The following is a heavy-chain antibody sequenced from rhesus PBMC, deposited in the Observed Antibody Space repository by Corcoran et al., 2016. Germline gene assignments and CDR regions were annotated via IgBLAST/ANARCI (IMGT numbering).Heavy chain of an antibody. V-gene: IGHV2-174*01. J-gene: IGHJ4*01. CDR3: ARRLGGWSLFDY. Sequence: QVNLKESGPALVKPTQTLTLTCTFSGFSLPTSGMGVGWIRQPRGKALEWLALIYWDDDKRYSTSLKSRLTISKDTSKNQVVLTMTNMDPVDTATYYCARRLGGWSLFDYWGQGVLVTVSS. D-gene: IGHD2-39*02. CDR2: IYWDDDK. CDR1: GFSLPTSGMG.